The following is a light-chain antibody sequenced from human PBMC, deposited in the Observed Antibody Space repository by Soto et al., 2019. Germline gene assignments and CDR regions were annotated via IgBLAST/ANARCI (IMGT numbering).Light chain of an antibody. V-gene: IGKV1-13*02. J-gene: IGKJ5*01. Sequence: AIQLTQSPSSLSASVGDSVTITCRATQDISNTLAWYQHKPGRGPTLLIFDASTLESGVPSRFTGSGSGTHFTLTISSLLPEDFATYICQQCKGYPITFGQGTRLEIK. CDR1: QDISNT. CDR2: DAS. CDR3: QQCKGYPIT.